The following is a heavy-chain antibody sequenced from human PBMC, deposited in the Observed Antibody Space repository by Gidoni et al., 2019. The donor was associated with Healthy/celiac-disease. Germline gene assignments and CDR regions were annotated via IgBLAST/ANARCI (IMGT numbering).Heavy chain of an antibody. D-gene: IGHD4-4*01. CDR1: GGSFRGYY. CDR2: INHSGST. V-gene: IGHV4-34*01. J-gene: IGHJ6*02. CDR3: ANHRRLQPGGYYYYGMDV. Sequence: QVQLQQWGAGLLKPSETLSLTCAAYGGSFRGYYWSWIRQPPGKGLEWIGEINHSGSTNYNPSLKSRVTISVDTSKNQFSLKLCSVTAADTAVYYCANHRRLQPGGYYYYGMDVWGQGTTVTVSS.